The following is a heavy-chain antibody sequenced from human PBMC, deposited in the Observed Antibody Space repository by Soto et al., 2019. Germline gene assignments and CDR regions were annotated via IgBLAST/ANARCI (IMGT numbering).Heavy chain of an antibody. V-gene: IGHV4-39*01. Sequence: QLQLQESGPGLVKPSETLFLTCTVSGGSISSSSYYWGWIRQPPGKGLEWIGSIYYSGSTYYNPSLKSRVTISVDTSKNQFSLKLSSVTAADTAVYYCARVTVEDAFDIWGQGTMVTVSS. CDR2: IYYSGST. CDR3: ARVTVEDAFDI. CDR1: GGSISSSSYY. J-gene: IGHJ3*02. D-gene: IGHD4-4*01.